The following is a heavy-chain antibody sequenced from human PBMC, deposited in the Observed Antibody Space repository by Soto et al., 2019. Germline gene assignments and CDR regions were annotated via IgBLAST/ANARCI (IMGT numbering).Heavy chain of an antibody. Sequence: GGSLRLSCAASGFTFSNAWMSWVRQAPGKGLEWVGRIKSKTDGGTTDYAAPVKGRFTISRDDSKNTLYLQMNSLKTDDTAVYYCTNHAAYDWFDPWGPGTLVTVSS. CDR3: TNHAAYDWFDP. D-gene: IGHD2-15*01. CDR1: GFTFSNAW. CDR2: IKSKTDGGTT. J-gene: IGHJ5*02. V-gene: IGHV3-15*01.